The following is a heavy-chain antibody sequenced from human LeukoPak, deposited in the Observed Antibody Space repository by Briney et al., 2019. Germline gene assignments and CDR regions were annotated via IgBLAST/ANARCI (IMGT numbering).Heavy chain of an antibody. CDR3: ARGRGEVRAFDI. J-gene: IGHJ3*02. CDR1: GYTFTGYY. Sequence: ASVKVSCKASGYTFTGYYMHWARQAPGQGLEWMGRINPNSGGTNYAQKFQGRVTMTRDTSISTAHMELSRLRSDDTAVYYCARGRGEVRAFDIWGQGTMVTVSS. CDR2: INPNSGGT. V-gene: IGHV1-2*06. D-gene: IGHD3-16*01.